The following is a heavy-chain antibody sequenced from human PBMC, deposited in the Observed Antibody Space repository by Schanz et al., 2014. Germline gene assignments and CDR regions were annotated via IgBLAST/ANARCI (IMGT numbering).Heavy chain of an antibody. CDR1: GFTFSSYS. Sequence: EVQLLESGGGLVRPGGSLRLSCAASGFTFSSYSMNWVRQAPGKGLEWVSTIYASGATYYADSVKRRFTISRDISKNTLHLQVTSLRAEDTAIYYCARDGNYYGSRNYYKTPYYFDYWGQGALVTDSS. D-gene: IGHD3-10*01. CDR3: ARDGNYYGSRNYYKTPYYFDY. CDR2: IYASGAT. J-gene: IGHJ4*02. V-gene: IGHV3-66*01.